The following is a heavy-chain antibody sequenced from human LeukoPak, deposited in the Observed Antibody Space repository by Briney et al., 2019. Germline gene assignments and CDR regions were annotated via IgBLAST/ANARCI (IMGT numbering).Heavy chain of an antibody. CDR2: TRYDGRDE. CDR3: ARSGCSGGSCYRDYYYYMDV. Sequence: PGGSLRLSCAASGFIFDHYGMYWVRQAPGKGLEWVSFTRYDGRDEYYADPVKGRFTISRDNAKNSLYLQMNSLRAEDTALYHCARSGCSGGSCYRDYYYYMDVWGKGTTVTVSS. D-gene: IGHD2-15*01. J-gene: IGHJ6*03. V-gene: IGHV3-33*07. CDR1: GFIFDHYG.